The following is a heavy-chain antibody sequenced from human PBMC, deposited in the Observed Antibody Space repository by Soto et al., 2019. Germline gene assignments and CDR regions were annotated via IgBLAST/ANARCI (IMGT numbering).Heavy chain of an antibody. CDR3: ARAPSHGWFQHFDY. CDR2: LESTESGGAT. Sequence: PGGSLRLSCAASGIILSDTWMNWVRQAPGKGLEWVGRLESTESGGATDFASTVKGRFTVSRDDSKNTLSLHMTSLGASDTAIYYCARAPSHGWFQHFDYWGQGTLVTVSS. CDR1: GIILSDTW. J-gene: IGHJ4*02. D-gene: IGHD6-19*01. V-gene: IGHV3-15*04.